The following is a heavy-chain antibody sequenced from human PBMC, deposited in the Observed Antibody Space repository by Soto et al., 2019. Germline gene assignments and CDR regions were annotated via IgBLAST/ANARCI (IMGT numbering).Heavy chain of an antibody. CDR3: ARDNDRPQLGGNYYYILDV. D-gene: IGHD1-1*01. V-gene: IGHV1-69*12. CDR2: IMPIFRTP. J-gene: IGHJ6*02. Sequence: QVQLEQSGAEVKKPGSSVKVSCKASGGTFRNSAISWVRQAPGQGLEWMGGIMPIFRTPDYAQKFQGRATITEDESTSTAYMELSGLRSDDTAVYFCARDNDRPQLGGNYYYILDVWGHGTTVTVSS. CDR1: GGTFRNSA.